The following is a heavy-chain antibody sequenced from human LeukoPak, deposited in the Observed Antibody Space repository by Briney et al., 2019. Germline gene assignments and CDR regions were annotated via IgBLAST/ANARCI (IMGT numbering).Heavy chain of an antibody. V-gene: IGHV4-39*07. J-gene: IGHJ4*02. CDR3: ARGLWFGDTPPGY. CDR2: IYYTGST. D-gene: IGHD3-10*01. CDR1: GGSITSNNFY. Sequence: SETLSLTCTVSGGSITSNNFYWGWIRQPPGKGLEYIGSIYYTGSTYYNPSLKSRVTISLDTSKNQFSLRLTSVTAADTAIYYCARGLWFGDTPPGYWGQGTLVTVSS.